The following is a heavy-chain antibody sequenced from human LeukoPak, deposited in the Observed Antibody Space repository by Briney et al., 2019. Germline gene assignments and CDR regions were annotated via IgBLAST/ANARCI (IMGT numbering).Heavy chain of an antibody. CDR3: ASSKGLAGAFDI. CDR2: IYYSGST. J-gene: IGHJ3*02. V-gene: IGHV4-39*01. D-gene: IGHD5-12*01. Sequence: PSETLSLTCTVSGGSISGSSYYWGWIRQPPGKGLEWIGSIYYSGSTYYNPPLKSRVTISVDTSKNQFSLKLSSVTAADTAVYYCASSKGLAGAFDIWGQGTMVTVSS. CDR1: GGSISGSSYY.